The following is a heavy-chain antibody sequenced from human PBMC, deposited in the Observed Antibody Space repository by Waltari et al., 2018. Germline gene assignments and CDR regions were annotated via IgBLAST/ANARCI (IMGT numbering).Heavy chain of an antibody. D-gene: IGHD6-6*01. V-gene: IGHV3-74*01. CDR1: GFTFSSYW. CDR3: TRSTSISNAFNI. Sequence: EVQLVESGGGLVQPGGSRRLSFAASGFTFSSYWMHWVRQAPGKGRVWVARVNSEGTSTSYADSVKGRFTISRDNAKNTLYLQMNSLRAEDTAVYYCTRSTSISNAFNIWGQGTMVTVSS. CDR2: VNSEGTST. J-gene: IGHJ3*02.